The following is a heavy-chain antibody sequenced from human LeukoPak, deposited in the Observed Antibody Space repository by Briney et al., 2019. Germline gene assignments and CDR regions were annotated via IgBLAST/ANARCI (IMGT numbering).Heavy chain of an antibody. CDR1: GGSISSYY. CDR3: ARSGEYGYGYL. CDR2: IYYSGST. V-gene: IGHV4-59*01. D-gene: IGHD5-18*01. Sequence: SETLSLTCTVSGGSISSYYWSWIRQPPGKGLEWIGYIYYSGSTNYNPSLKSRVTISVDTSKNQFSLKLSSVTAADTAVYYCARSGEYGYGYLWGQGTLVTVSS. J-gene: IGHJ4*02.